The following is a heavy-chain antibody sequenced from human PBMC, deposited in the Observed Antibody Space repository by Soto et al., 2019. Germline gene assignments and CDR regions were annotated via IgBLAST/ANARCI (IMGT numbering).Heavy chain of an antibody. CDR3: AKGDGFLWFELDS. CDR2: ISASGDGT. J-gene: IGHJ4*02. D-gene: IGHD3-10*01. V-gene: IGHV3-23*01. Sequence: EVQLLESGGGLVQPGGSLRLSCAASGFTFSSFAMSWVRQAPGKGLEWVSAISASGDGTYYADSVKGRFTISRDNSKNPLYLQMSSLRAEDTAVYYCAKGDGFLWFELDSWGQGTLVTVSS. CDR1: GFTFSSFA.